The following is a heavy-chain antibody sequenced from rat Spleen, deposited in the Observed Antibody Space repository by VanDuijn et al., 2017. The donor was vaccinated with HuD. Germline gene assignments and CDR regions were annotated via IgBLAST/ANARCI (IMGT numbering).Heavy chain of an antibody. J-gene: IGHJ2*01. CDR3: TTTYDGSYYYDY. Sequence: EVQLVESGGGLVQPGRSLKLSCAASGFTFSNYYMAWVRQAPTQGLEWVAYISTGGGNTYYRDSVKGRFTISRDNANSTLYLQMDSLRSEDTATYYCTTTYDGSYYYDYWGQGVMVTVSS. V-gene: IGHV5-27*01. CDR2: ISTGGGNT. D-gene: IGHD1-12*02. CDR1: GFTFSNYY.